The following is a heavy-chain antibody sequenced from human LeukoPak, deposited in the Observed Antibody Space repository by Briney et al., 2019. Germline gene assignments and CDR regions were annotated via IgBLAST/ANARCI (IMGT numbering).Heavy chain of an antibody. V-gene: IGHV1-18*01. D-gene: IGHD4-23*01. CDR3: ARGEETTVITPFIY. J-gene: IGHJ4*02. CDR1: GYTFTSSG. Sequence: ASVKVSCKASGYTFTSSGISWVRQAPGQGLEWMGWISAYNGNTNYAQKLQGRVTMTTDTSTSTAYMELRSLRSDDTAIYYCARGEETTVITPFIYWGQGTLVTVSS. CDR2: ISAYNGNT.